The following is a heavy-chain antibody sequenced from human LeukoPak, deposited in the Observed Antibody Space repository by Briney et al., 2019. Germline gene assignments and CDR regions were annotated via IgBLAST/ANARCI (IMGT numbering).Heavy chain of an antibody. CDR2: IYHSGNT. D-gene: IGHD4-17*01. V-gene: IGHV4-30-2*01. CDR1: GGSISSGGYS. CDR3: ARDSAVTTSAFDI. Sequence: SETLSLTCAVSGGSISSGGYSWPWIRQPLGKGLEWIGYIYHSGNTYYNPSLKSRVTISIDKSKNQFSLKLNSVTAADTAVYYCARDSAVTTSAFDIWGPGTMLTVSS. J-gene: IGHJ3*02.